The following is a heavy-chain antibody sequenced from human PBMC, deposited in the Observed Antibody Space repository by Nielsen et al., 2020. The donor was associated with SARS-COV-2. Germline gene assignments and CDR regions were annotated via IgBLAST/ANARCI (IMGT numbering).Heavy chain of an antibody. Sequence: GESLKISYAASGFTFDDYGMSWVRQAPGKGLEWVSGINWNGGSTGYADSVKGRFTISRDNAKNSLYLQMNSLRAEDTALYHCARVYYYDSSGYYQPDYWGQGTLVTVSS. CDR1: GFTFDDYG. CDR3: ARVYYYDSSGYYQPDY. D-gene: IGHD3-22*01. V-gene: IGHV3-20*01. CDR2: INWNGGST. J-gene: IGHJ4*02.